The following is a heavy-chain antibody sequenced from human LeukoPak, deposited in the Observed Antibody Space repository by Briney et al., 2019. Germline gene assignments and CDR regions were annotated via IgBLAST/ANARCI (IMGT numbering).Heavy chain of an antibody. V-gene: IGHV1-69-2*01. J-gene: IGHJ5*02. Sequence: RASVKVSFKVSGSPFTDYYMHWVQPAPGKGLEWMGLVDPEDGETIYSEKFQGRVTITADTSTDTAYMELSSLRSEDTAVYYCVWTIAVAGIYWFDPWGQGTLVTVSS. CDR3: VWTIAVAGIYWFDP. CDR2: VDPEDGET. D-gene: IGHD6-19*01. CDR1: GSPFTDYY.